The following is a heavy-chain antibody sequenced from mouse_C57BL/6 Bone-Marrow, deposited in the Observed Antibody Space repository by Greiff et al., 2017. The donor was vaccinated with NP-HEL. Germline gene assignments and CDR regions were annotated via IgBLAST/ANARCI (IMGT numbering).Heavy chain of an antibody. CDR3: ARPVLLLWFAY. CDR1: GYTFTSYW. Sequence: QVQLQQPGAELVKPGASVKLSCKASGYTFTSYWMQWVKQRPGQGLEWIGEIDPSDSYTNYNQKFKGKATLTVDTSSSTAYMQLSSLTSEDSAVYYCARPVLLLWFAYWGQGTLVTVSA. V-gene: IGHV1-50*01. J-gene: IGHJ3*01. CDR2: IDPSDSYT. D-gene: IGHD2-10*01.